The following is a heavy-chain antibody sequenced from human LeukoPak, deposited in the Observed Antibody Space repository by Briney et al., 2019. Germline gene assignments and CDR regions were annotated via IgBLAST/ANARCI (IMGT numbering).Heavy chain of an antibody. J-gene: IGHJ4*02. Sequence: GGSLRLSCAASGFTFSSYAMSWVRQAPGKGLEWVSAISGSGGSTYYADSVKGRFTTSRDNSKNTLYLQMNSLRAEDTAVYYCAKMNYDSSGYDYWGQGTLVTVSS. CDR2: ISGSGGST. V-gene: IGHV3-23*01. D-gene: IGHD3-22*01. CDR1: GFTFSSYA. CDR3: AKMNYDSSGYDY.